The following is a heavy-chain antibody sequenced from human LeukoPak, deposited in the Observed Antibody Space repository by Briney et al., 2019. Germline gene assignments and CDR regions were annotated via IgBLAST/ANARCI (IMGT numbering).Heavy chain of an antibody. Sequence: HPGGSLRLSCETSGFTLKNYWMSWLRRAQGKGLEWVSRSKYDGSTAMYAESVKGRFTISRDNARGTLYLQMNSLRVDDTAVYYCAKSDWFDPCGRGILVTVSS. J-gene: IGHJ5*02. CDR1: GFTLKNYW. V-gene: IGHV3-74*03. CDR3: AKSDWFDP. CDR2: SKYDGSTA.